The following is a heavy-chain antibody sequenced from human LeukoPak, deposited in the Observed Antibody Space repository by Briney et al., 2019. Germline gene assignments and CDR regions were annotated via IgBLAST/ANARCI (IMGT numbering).Heavy chain of an antibody. CDR1: GFIYSVYW. CDR3: ARDVKSLSPYYYYYMDV. V-gene: IGHV3-7*01. CDR2: IKQDGSEK. J-gene: IGHJ6*03. Sequence: PGGSLRLSCATSGFIYSVYWMSWVRQAPGRGLEWVANIKQDGSEKYYVDSVKGRFTISRDNAKNSLYLQMNSLRAEDTAVYYCARDVKSLSPYYYYYMDVWGKGTTVTVS.